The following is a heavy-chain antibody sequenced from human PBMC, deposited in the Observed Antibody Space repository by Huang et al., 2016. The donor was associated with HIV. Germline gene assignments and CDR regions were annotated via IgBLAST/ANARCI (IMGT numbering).Heavy chain of an antibody. D-gene: IGHD1-1*01. Sequence: EVQLVESGGGLVQPGGSLRLSCAASGFTFSSYWMNWVRQAPGKGLEWVANIKQDGSGKYYVASVKGRFTISRDNAKNSLYLQMNGLRTEDTAVYYCARGTTSGFWGQGTLVTVSS. CDR2: IKQDGSGK. CDR1: GFTFSSYW. J-gene: IGHJ4*02. CDR3: ARGTTSGF. V-gene: IGHV3-7*01.